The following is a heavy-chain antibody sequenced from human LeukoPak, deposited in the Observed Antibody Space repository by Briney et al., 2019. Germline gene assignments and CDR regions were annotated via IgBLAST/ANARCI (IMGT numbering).Heavy chain of an antibody. J-gene: IGHJ4*02. CDR3: ARDRRYGLRDY. CDR2: ISYDGSNK. CDR1: GFTFSSYA. D-gene: IGHD5-18*01. V-gene: IGHV3-30-3*01. Sequence: GGSLRLSCAASGFTFSSYAMHRVRQAPGKGLEWVAVISYDGSNKYYADSVKGRFTISRDNSKNTLYLQMNSLRAEDTAVYYRARDRRYGLRDYWGQGTLVTVSS.